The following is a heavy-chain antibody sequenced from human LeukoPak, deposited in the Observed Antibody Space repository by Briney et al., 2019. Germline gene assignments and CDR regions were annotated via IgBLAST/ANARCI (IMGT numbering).Heavy chain of an antibody. CDR2: INHSGST. D-gene: IGHD6-13*01. V-gene: IGHV4-34*01. CDR1: GGSFSGYY. CDR3: ASHAGIAAAGPDY. J-gene: IGHJ4*02. Sequence: SETLSLTCAVYGGSFSGYYWSWIRQPPGKGLEWIGEINHSGSTNYNPSLKSRVTISVDTSKNQFSLKLSSVTAADTAVYYCASHAGIAAAGPDYWGQGTLVTVSS.